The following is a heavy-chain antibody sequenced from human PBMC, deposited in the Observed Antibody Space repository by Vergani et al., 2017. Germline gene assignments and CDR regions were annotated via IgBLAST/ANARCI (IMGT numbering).Heavy chain of an antibody. D-gene: IGHD3-22*01. J-gene: IGHJ2*01. CDR2: ISGRGGNT. CDR1: GFTYSSYG. Sequence: EVQLLESGGGLVQPEGSLRLSCAASGFTYSSYGMSWVRQAPGKGLEWVSSISGRGGNTYYADSVKGRFTISRDNSKDTLFLQMSSLRAEDTAVYYCARVTTYYYDSSDYYVWYFDLWGRGTLVTVSS. V-gene: IGHV3-23*01. CDR3: ARVTTYYYDSSDYYVWYFDL.